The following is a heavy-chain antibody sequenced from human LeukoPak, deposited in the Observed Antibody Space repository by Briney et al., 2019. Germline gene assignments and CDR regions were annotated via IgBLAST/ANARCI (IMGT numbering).Heavy chain of an antibody. CDR3: ARDSVGATAYNWFDP. J-gene: IGHJ5*02. V-gene: IGHV1-46*01. Sequence: ASVKVSCKASGYTFTGYYMHWVRQAPGQGLEWMGIINPSGGSTSYAQKFQGRVTMTRDTSTSTVYMELSSLRSEDTAVYYCARDSVGATAYNWFDPWGQGTLVTVSS. CDR2: INPSGGST. D-gene: IGHD1-26*01. CDR1: GYTFTGYY.